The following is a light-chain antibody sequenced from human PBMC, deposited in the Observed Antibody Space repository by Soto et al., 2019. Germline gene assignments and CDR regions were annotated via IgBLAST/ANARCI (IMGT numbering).Light chain of an antibody. CDR1: QSITNY. Sequence: DIQMTQSPSSLSVSVGDRVTITCRASQSITNYLNWYQQKPGKAPKLLVYAASSLQSGVPSRFSANGSGTDFTLTISTLQPEDCATYYCQQSDSYPYTFGQGTKLEIK. V-gene: IGKV1-39*01. CDR3: QQSDSYPYT. J-gene: IGKJ2*01. CDR2: AAS.